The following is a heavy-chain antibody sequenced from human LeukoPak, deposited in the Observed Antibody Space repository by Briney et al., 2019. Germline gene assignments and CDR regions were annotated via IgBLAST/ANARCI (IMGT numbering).Heavy chain of an antibody. V-gene: IGHV4-59*01. CDR3: ARGICPNGVCSFHPFDY. Sequence: SETLSLTCTVSGGSISNYYWSWIRQPPGKELERIGYVFYGGSTNYNPSLKSRVSISADASNNQFSLKLTSVTAADTAIYYCARGICPNGVCSFHPFDYWGQGTLVTVSS. D-gene: IGHD2-8*01. CDR2: VFYGGST. CDR1: GGSISNYY. J-gene: IGHJ4*02.